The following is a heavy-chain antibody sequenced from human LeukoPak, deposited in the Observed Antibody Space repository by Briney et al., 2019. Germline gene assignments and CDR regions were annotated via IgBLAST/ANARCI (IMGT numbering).Heavy chain of an antibody. CDR3: ARVGDRSGNGYSH. V-gene: IGHV3-64*01. CDR2: ISRSGGNT. CDR1: GFTISRSS. D-gene: IGHD2-2*03. Sequence: GGSLRLSCAASGFTISRSSMHWVRQAPGKGLEFVSAISRSGGNTYYANSVKGRFTISRDTSKDTLYLQVGSLRVEDMAVYYCARVGDRSGNGYSHWGQGTLVTVSS. J-gene: IGHJ4*02.